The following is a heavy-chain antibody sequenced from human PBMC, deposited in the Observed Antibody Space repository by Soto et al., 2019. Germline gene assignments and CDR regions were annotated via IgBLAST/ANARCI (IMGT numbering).Heavy chain of an antibody. CDR2: IKEDGSEK. CDR3: SRDVVVGAKALNY. V-gene: IGHV3-7*01. CDR1: GFTFSNSW. J-gene: IGHJ4*02. Sequence: GGSLRLSCAASGFTFSNSWMTWVRQAPGKGLEWVANIKEDGSEKHYVDSVKGRFTISRDNAKNSLYLQMNSLRVEDTAVYFCSRDVVVGAKALNYWGQGALVTDSS. D-gene: IGHD2-15*01.